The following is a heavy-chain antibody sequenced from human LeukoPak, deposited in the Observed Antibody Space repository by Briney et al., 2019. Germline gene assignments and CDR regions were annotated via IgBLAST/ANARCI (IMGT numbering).Heavy chain of an antibody. V-gene: IGHV4-34*01. CDR2: INHSGST. D-gene: IGHD4-23*01. Sequence: SETLSLTCAVYGGSFSDYYWSWIRQPPGKGLEWIGEINHSGSTNYNPSLKSRVTISVDTSKNQFSLKLSSVTAADTAVYYCARHAIPDTGVVNWYFDLWGRGTLVTVSS. CDR3: ARHAIPDTGVVNWYFDL. J-gene: IGHJ2*01. CDR1: GGSFSDYY.